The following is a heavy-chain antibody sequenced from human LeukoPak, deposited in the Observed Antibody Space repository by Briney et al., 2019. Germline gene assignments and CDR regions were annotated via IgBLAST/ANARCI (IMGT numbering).Heavy chain of an antibody. CDR3: AREILDGRYYFDY. Sequence: SVKVSCKASGGTFSSYAISWVRQAPGQGLEWIGRIIPIFGTANYAQKFQGRVTITTDESTSTAYMELSSLRSEDTAVYYCAREILDGRYYFDYWGQGTLVTVSS. CDR1: GGTFSSYA. D-gene: IGHD5-24*01. J-gene: IGHJ4*02. CDR2: IIPIFGTA. V-gene: IGHV1-69*05.